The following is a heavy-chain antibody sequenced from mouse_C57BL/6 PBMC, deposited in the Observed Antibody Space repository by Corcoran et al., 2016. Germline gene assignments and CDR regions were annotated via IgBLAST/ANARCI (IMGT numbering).Heavy chain of an antibody. V-gene: IGHV1-80*01. Sequence: QVQLQQSGAELVKPGASVKISCKASGYAFSSYWMNWVKQRPGKGLEWIGQIYPGDGDTNYNGKFKGKATLTADKSSSTAYMQLSSLTSEDSAVYFCARDGYDRSYAMDYWGQGTSVTVSS. CDR3: ARDGYDRSYAMDY. D-gene: IGHD2-2*01. CDR1: GYAFSSYW. CDR2: IYPGDGDT. J-gene: IGHJ4*01.